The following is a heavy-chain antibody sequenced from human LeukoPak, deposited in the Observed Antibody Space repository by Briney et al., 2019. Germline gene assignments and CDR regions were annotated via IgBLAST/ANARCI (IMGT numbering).Heavy chain of an antibody. D-gene: IGHD7-27*01. J-gene: IGHJ3*02. CDR3: ARGDWGHAFDI. V-gene: IGHV4-39*07. CDR2: IYYSGST. CDR1: GGSISSSSYY. Sequence: SETLSLTCTVSGGSISSSSYYWGWIRQPPGKGLEWIGSIYYSGSTYYNPSLKSRVTISVDTSKNQFSLKLSSVTAADTAVYYCARGDWGHAFDIWGQGTMVTVSS.